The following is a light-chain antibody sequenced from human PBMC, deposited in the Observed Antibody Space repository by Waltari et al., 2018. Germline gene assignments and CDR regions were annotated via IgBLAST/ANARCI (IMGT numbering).Light chain of an antibody. CDR1: QRVGRT. CDR3: QHDVALPVT. CDR2: GAS. Sequence: EIVLTQSPGTLSLSPGDRATLACRASQRVGRTLAWYQQKPGQAPSLVIYGASIRATGIPDRFSGSGSGTDFSLTISRLEPEDFAVYYCQHDVALPVTFGQGTKVEIK. J-gene: IGKJ1*01. V-gene: IGKV3-20*01.